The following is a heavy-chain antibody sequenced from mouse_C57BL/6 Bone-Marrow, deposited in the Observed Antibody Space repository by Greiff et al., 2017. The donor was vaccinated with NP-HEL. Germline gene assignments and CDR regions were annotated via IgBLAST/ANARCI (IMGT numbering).Heavy chain of an antibody. D-gene: IGHD1-1*01. CDR2: IYPGSGNT. J-gene: IGHJ2*01. CDR1: GYSFKSYY. CDR3: ARPYGGY. Sequence: QVQLQQSGPELVKPGASVKISCKASGYSFKSYYIHWVKQRPGQGLEWIGWIYPGSGNTKYNEKFKGKATLTADPSSSTAYMQLSSLTSEDSAVYYCARPYGGYWGQGTTLTVSS. V-gene: IGHV1-66*01.